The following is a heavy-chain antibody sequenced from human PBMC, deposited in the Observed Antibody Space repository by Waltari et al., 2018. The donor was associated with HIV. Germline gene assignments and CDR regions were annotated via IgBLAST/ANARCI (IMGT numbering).Heavy chain of an antibody. Sequence: QVQLVQSGAEVGKPGASVKVSFKASGYTFTGYYLHWVRQAPGQGLEWMGRTNPNSGGTNYAQKFQARVTMTRDTSIGAAYMELSSLRPNDTAVYYCARVTTVTGDSYFYYGMDVWGQGTTVTVSS. V-gene: IGHV1-2*06. CDR3: ARVTTVTGDSYFYYGMDV. CDR1: GYTFTGYY. J-gene: IGHJ6*02. D-gene: IGHD4-17*01. CDR2: TNPNSGGT.